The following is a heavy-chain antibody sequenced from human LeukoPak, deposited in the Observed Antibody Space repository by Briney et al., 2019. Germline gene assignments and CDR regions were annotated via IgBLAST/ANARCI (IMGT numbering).Heavy chain of an antibody. J-gene: IGHJ4*02. CDR3: ARVGPATAFDY. Sequence: GRPLRFSCGASGLTLRSFSMHWVRKSPGRGLEYVSAIKYKGGTTYYADSVKDRFTISRDNSRSTLYLQMASLRDEDMGVYYCARVGPATAFDYWGQGTQVTVSS. CDR2: IKYKGGTT. V-gene: IGHV3-64*02. CDR1: GLTLRSFS.